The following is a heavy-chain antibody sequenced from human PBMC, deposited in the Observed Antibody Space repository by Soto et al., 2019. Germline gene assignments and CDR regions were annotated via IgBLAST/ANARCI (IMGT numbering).Heavy chain of an antibody. CDR3: NTAGSGSSRAGY. CDR1: GFIFNNAW. Sequence: EVQLVESGAGLVKPGGSLRLCCAASGFIFNNAWMNWVRQAPGKGLEWVGRIKSKIDGGTADYAAPVKGRFTISRDDSTNTLYLQMNSLRTEDTAVYYCNTAGSGSSRAGYWGQGTLVIVSS. V-gene: IGHV3-15*07. CDR2: IKSKIDGGTA. D-gene: IGHD1-26*01. J-gene: IGHJ4*02.